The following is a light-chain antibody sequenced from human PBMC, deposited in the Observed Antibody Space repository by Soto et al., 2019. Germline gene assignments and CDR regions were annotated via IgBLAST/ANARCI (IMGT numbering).Light chain of an antibody. CDR3: NQYYSTPLT. V-gene: IGKV4-1*01. J-gene: IGKJ1*01. CDR2: WAS. Sequence: DIVMTQSPDSLAVSLGERATINCKSSQSVLYSSNNKNYLAWYQQKPGQPPKLLIYWASTRESGVPDRFSGSGSVTDFTLTISSLQAEDLAFYYCNQYYSTPLTFGQGTKVEIK. CDR1: QSVLYSSNNKNY.